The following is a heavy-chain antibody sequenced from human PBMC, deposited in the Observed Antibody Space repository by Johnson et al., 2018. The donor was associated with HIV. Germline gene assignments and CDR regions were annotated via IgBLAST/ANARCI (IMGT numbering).Heavy chain of an antibody. CDR3: ASCSDQVLLGGDGFDI. J-gene: IGHJ3*02. Sequence: QVQLVESGGGLVKPGGSLRLSCAASGFSFGDYYMSWIRQAPGKGLEWISYISSDGSTIDYADSVKGRFTISRDNGNNSLYLQMNSLRAEDTALYYCASCSDQVLLGGDGFDIWGQGTMVTVSS. CDR2: ISSDGSTI. CDR1: GFSFGDYY. V-gene: IGHV3-11*04. D-gene: IGHD2-2*01.